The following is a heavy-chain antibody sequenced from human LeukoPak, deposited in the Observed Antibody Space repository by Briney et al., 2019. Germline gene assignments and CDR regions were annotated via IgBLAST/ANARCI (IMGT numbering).Heavy chain of an antibody. CDR3: AIPYCSSTSCYDY. Sequence: SVKVSCKASGGTFSSYTISWVRQTPGQGLEWMGRIIPILGIANYAQKFQGRVTITADKSTSTAYMELSSLRSEDTAVYYCAIPYCSSTSCYDYWGQGTLVTVSS. CDR1: GGTFSSYT. V-gene: IGHV1-69*02. D-gene: IGHD2-2*01. J-gene: IGHJ4*02. CDR2: IIPILGIA.